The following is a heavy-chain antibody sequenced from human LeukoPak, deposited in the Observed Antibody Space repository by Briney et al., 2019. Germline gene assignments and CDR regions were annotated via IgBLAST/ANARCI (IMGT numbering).Heavy chain of an antibody. CDR3: ARDEVAAALRAFDI. D-gene: IGHD6-13*01. J-gene: IGHJ3*02. Sequence: TSETLSLTCTVSGGSISSYYWSWIRQPPGKRLEWIGYTSYSGSTDYNPSLKSRVTMSVDTSKNQFSLKLSSVTAADTAVYYCARDEVAAALRAFDIWGQGTMVTVSS. CDR2: TSYSGST. V-gene: IGHV4-59*12. CDR1: GGSISSYY.